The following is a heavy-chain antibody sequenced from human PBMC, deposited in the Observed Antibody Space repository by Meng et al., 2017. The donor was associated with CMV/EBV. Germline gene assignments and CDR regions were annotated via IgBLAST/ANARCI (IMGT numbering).Heavy chain of an antibody. CDR1: GRTCSRDT. V-gene: IGHV1-69*02. Sequence: SVKVSCKGDGRTCSRDTIRWGRQETGQGVEWMGRRNSKIGIANYEQKFQGRVTITADKSTSTAYMELSSLRSEDTAVYYCARGADYWGQGTLVTVSS. J-gene: IGHJ4*02. CDR2: RNSKIGIA. CDR3: ARGADY.